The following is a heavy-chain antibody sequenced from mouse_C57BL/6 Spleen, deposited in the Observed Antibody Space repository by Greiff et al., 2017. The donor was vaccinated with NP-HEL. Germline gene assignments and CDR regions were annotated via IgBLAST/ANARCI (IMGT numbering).Heavy chain of an antibody. CDR2: ISNGGGST. J-gene: IGHJ3*01. CDR1: GFTFSDYY. D-gene: IGHD2-14*01. CDR3: ARTFGYEAWFAY. Sequence: EVMLVESGGGLVQPGGSLKLSCAASGFTFSDYYMYWVRQTPEKRLEWVAYISNGGGSTYYPDTVKGRFTISRDNAKNTLYLQMSRLKSEDTAMYYCARTFGYEAWFAYWGQGTLVTVSA. V-gene: IGHV5-12*01.